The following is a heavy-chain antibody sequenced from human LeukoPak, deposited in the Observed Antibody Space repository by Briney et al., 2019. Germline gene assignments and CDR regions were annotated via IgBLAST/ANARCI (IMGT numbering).Heavy chain of an antibody. CDR3: AREVSVHTDYFDS. Sequence: SVKVSCKTSGGTFSTCAINWVRQAPGQGLEWMGGITPMFGIANYAQKFQGRVTITADESTNTAYMELSSLTYDDTAVYYCAREVSVHTDYFDSWGQGTLVTVSS. J-gene: IGHJ4*02. CDR1: GGTFSTCA. V-gene: IGHV1-69*13. CDR2: ITPMFGIA. D-gene: IGHD5/OR15-5a*01.